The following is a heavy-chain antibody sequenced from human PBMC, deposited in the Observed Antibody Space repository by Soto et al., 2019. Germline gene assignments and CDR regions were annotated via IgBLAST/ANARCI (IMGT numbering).Heavy chain of an antibody. CDR3: ARVDYYYGMDV. Sequence: VGSLRLSCAASGFTFSSYWMHWVRQAPGKGLVWVSRINSDGSSTSYADSVKGRFTISRDNAKNTLYLQMNSLRAEDTAVYYCARVDYYYGMDVWGQGTTVTVSS. V-gene: IGHV3-74*01. CDR2: INSDGSST. J-gene: IGHJ6*02. CDR1: GFTFSSYW.